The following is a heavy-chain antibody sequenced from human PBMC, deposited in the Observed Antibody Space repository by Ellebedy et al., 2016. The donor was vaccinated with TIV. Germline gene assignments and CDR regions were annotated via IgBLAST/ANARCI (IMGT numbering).Heavy chain of an antibody. J-gene: IGHJ4*02. V-gene: IGHV3-23*01. Sequence: GESLKISCAASGFTFNSYAMSWVRQAPGKGLEWVSTISNTGSRTYYADSVEGRFIISRDNSKRTLYLQMNSLRAEDTAVYYCAKGRGGGSDSSAPRYYFDYWGLGILVTVSS. D-gene: IGHD3-22*01. CDR1: GFTFNSYA. CDR3: AKGRGGGSDSSAPRYYFDY. CDR2: ISNTGSRT.